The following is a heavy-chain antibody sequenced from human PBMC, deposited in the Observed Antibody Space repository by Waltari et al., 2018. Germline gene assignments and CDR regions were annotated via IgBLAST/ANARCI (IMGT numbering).Heavy chain of an antibody. Sequence: QVTLKVSGPVLVKPTETLTLTCTVSGFSLSTARMGVSWIRQPPGKALEWLAHIFSNDEKSYSPSLKSRLTISRDTSKSQVVLIMANMDPVDTATYYCARIFPLWFGESLSDWGQGPLVSVSS. J-gene: IGHJ4*02. CDR3: ARIFPLWFGESLSD. CDR2: IFSNDEK. D-gene: IGHD3-10*01. CDR1: GFSLSTARMG. V-gene: IGHV2-26*01.